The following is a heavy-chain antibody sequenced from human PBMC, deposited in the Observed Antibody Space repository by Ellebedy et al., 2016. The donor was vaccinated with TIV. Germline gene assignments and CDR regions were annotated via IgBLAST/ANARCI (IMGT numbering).Heavy chain of an antibody. D-gene: IGHD1-1*01. Sequence: KVSXKGSGYSFTSYWIGWVRQMPGKGLEWMGIIYPGDSDTRYSPSFQGQVTISADKSISTAYLQWSSLKASDTAMYYCARQTTSDAFDIWGQGTMVTVSS. J-gene: IGHJ3*02. V-gene: IGHV5-51*01. CDR2: IYPGDSDT. CDR3: ARQTTSDAFDI. CDR1: GYSFTSYW.